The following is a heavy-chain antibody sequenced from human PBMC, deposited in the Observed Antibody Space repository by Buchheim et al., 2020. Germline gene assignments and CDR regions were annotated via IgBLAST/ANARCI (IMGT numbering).Heavy chain of an antibody. Sequence: QGQLVQSGSELKTPGASVKVSCKASGYSFTESALNWIRQAPGQGLEWMGWITTYTGDPTYAQGFTGRFVFSLDTSVNTAYLQINILRVEDTSVYYCAKDFQDRMDVWGQGTT. CDR3: AKDFQDRMDV. J-gene: IGHJ6*02. D-gene: IGHD3-22*01. CDR1: GYSFTESA. CDR2: ITTYTGDP. V-gene: IGHV7-4-1*02.